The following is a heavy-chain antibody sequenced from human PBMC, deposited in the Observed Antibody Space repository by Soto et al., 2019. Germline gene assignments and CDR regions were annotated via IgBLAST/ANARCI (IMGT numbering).Heavy chain of an antibody. CDR1: GFTFSTYG. CDR2: ISYDGSNK. D-gene: IGHD3-22*01. V-gene: IGHV3-30*18. Sequence: QVQLVESGGGVVQPGRSLRLSCAASGFTFSTYGMHWVRQAPGKGLEWVAVISYDGSNKYYADSVKGRFTISRDNSKNTLYLQTNSLRAEDTAVYHCAKGTASSGHCSHYWGQGTLVTVSS. J-gene: IGHJ4*02. CDR3: AKGTASSGHCSHY.